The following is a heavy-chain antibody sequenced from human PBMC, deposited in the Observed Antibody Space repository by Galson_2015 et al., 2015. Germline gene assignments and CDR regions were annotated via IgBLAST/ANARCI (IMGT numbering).Heavy chain of an antibody. CDR2: INPNSGGT. D-gene: IGHD7-27*01. V-gene: IGHV1-2*06. Sequence: SVKVSCKASGYTFTGYYMHWVRQAPGQGLGWMGRINPNSGGTNYAQRFQGRVTMTRDTSISTAYMELSRLRSDDTAVYYCASLSPGRDFDYWGQGTLVTVSS. J-gene: IGHJ4*02. CDR1: GYTFTGYY. CDR3: ASLSPGRDFDY.